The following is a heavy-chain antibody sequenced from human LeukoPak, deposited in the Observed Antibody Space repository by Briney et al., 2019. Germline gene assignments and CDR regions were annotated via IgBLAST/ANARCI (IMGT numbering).Heavy chain of an antibody. CDR3: AKDDDWGRYKH. D-gene: IGHD3-16*01. V-gene: IGHV3-23*01. CDR1: GFTFSSHG. CDR2: ITPSGGIT. J-gene: IGHJ1*01. Sequence: GGSLRLSCAASGFTFSSHGMNCVRQAPGKGLEWVSGITPSGGITNYTDSVKGRFTISRDNSKNTQSLQMNSLRAEDTAVYYCAKDDDWGRYKHWGQGTLVTVSS.